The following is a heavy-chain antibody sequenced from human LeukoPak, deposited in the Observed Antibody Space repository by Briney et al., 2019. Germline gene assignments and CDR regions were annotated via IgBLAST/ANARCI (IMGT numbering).Heavy chain of an antibody. V-gene: IGHV1-8*01. CDR1: GYTFTSYD. D-gene: IGHD3-16*02. Sequence: ASVKVSCKASGYTFTSYDINWVRQATGQGLEWMGWMNPNSGNTGYAQKFQGRVTMTRNTSISTAYMELSSLRSEDTAVYYCASRPSLGWALRLGELSSWGQGTMVTVSS. CDR3: ASRPSLGWALRLGELSS. CDR2: MNPNSGNT. J-gene: IGHJ3*01.